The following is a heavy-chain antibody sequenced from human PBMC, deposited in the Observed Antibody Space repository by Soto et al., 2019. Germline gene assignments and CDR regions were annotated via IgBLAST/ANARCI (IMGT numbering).Heavy chain of an antibody. V-gene: IGHV1-2*04. D-gene: IGHD3-16*02. J-gene: IGHJ3*02. CDR3: ARLNSMPTFGGVIVRGAFDI. Sequence: ASVKVSCKASGYTFTGYYMHWVRQAPGQGLEGMGWLNPTRGGTNYAQKFQGWVTMTRDTSISTAYMELSRLRSDDTAVYYCARLNSMPTFGGVIVRGAFDIRAQGTMIIVS. CDR1: GYTFTGYY. CDR2: LNPTRGGT.